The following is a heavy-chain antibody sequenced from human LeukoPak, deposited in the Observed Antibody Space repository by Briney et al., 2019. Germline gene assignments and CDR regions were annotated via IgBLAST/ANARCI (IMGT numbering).Heavy chain of an antibody. V-gene: IGHV4-39*01. Sequence: SETLSLTCTVSGGSVRSYYWGWIRQPPGKELQWIGSIYYNGITHYNPSLESRVTISADTSTNEFSLKLRSVTAADTAMYYCARDHGDFVQHDWGQGTLVTVSS. J-gene: IGHJ4*02. D-gene: IGHD4-17*01. CDR2: IYYNGIT. CDR3: ARDHGDFVQHD. CDR1: GGSVRSYY.